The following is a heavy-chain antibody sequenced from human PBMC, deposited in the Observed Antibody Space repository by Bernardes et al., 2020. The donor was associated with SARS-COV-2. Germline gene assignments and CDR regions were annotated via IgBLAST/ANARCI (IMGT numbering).Heavy chain of an antibody. CDR2: ISGSGGST. Sequence: VGSLIRSCAASGFTFRSSAMSWVRQAPGPGLEWVSAISGSGGSTYYADSVKGRFTISRDNSKNTLYLQMNSLRAEDTAVYYCAKRFSWREYYFDYWGQGTLVTVSS. CDR1: GFTFRSSA. CDR3: AKRFSWREYYFDY. V-gene: IGHV3-23*01. J-gene: IGHJ4*02.